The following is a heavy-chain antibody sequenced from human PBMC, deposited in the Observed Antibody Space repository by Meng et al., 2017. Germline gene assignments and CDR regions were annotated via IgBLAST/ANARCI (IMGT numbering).Heavy chain of an antibody. CDR1: GYTFTSYG. Sequence: VARLRAVTEVNRPWASVKVSLKALGYTFTSYGISWVRQAPGQGLEWMGWISAYNGNTNYAQKLQGRVTMTTDTSTSTAYMELRSLRSDDTAVYYCARGNYGDYLYYFDYWGQGTLVTVSS. D-gene: IGHD4-17*01. J-gene: IGHJ4*02. CDR2: ISAYNGNT. CDR3: ARGNYGDYLYYFDY. V-gene: IGHV1-18*01.